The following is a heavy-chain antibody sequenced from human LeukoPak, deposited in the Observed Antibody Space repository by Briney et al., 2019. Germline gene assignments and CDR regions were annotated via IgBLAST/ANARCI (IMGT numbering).Heavy chain of an antibody. D-gene: IGHD3-3*01. J-gene: IGHJ4*02. CDR2: INPNSGGT. Sequence: ASVKVSCKASGYTFTGYYIHWVRQAPGQGLEWMGWINPNSGGTKYAQKFQGRVTMTRDTSISTAYMELSRLRSDDTAVYYCARELTIFGVVTHTCYFDYWGQGTLVTVSS. V-gene: IGHV1-2*02. CDR3: ARELTIFGVVTHTCYFDY. CDR1: GYTFTGYY.